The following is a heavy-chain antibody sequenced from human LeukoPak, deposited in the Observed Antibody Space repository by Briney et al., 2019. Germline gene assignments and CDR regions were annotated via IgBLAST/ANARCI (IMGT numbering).Heavy chain of an antibody. Sequence: GGSLRLSCAASGFTFSSYSMNWVRQAPGKGLEWVSSISSSSSYIYYADSVKGRFTISRDNAKNSLYLQMNSLRAEDTAVYYCAREHYDFWGYYYMDVWGKGTTVTVSS. D-gene: IGHD3-3*01. CDR1: GFTFSSYS. CDR3: AREHYDFWGYYYMDV. V-gene: IGHV3-21*01. J-gene: IGHJ6*03. CDR2: ISSSSSYI.